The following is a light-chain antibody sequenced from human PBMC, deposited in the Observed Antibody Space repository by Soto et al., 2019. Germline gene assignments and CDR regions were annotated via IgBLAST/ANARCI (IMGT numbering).Light chain of an antibody. CDR2: SAA. Sequence: IVLTQSPATLSVSPGERATLSCWASQTLDSMVAWYQQKSGQAPRLLIYSAAARATGVPARFSGYGSGTDFTLTISSLQSEELGVYYCQQYKDWPTTFGQGTKVE. V-gene: IGKV3-15*01. CDR3: QQYKDWPTT. CDR1: QTLDSM. J-gene: IGKJ1*01.